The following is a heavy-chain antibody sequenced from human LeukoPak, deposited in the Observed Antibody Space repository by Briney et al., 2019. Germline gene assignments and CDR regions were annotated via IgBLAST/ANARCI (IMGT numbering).Heavy chain of an antibody. V-gene: IGHV4-61*02. CDR3: ATYCSHTSCHTGGGFQH. Sequence: SQTPSLTCTVSGGSISSGGYFWSWIRQPAGKGLEWIGRIYTSGGTNYNPSLNSRVTVSIDTSTNQFSLRLTSVTAADTAVYYCATYCSHTSCHTGGGFQHWGQGTLVTVSS. J-gene: IGHJ1*01. CDR1: GGSISSGGYF. D-gene: IGHD2-2*02. CDR2: IYTSGGT.